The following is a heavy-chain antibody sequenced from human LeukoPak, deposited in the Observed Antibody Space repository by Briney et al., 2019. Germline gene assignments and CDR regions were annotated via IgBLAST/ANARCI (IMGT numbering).Heavy chain of an antibody. CDR2: IYYSGST. CDR1: GGSISSSF. J-gene: IGHJ4*02. Sequence: PSETLSLTCTVPGGSISSSFWSWIRQPPGKGLEWIGSIYYSGSTDYNPSLKSRLTISVDTSNSQFSLKLSSVTAADTAVYYCARADMATVPNFDYWGQGILVTVSS. CDR3: ARADMATVPNFDY. V-gene: IGHV4-59*01. D-gene: IGHD5-24*01.